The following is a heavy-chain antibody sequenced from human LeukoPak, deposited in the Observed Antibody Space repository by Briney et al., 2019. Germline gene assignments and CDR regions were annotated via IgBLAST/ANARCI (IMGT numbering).Heavy chain of an antibody. D-gene: IGHD4-17*01. V-gene: IGHV4-59*01. CDR2: IYVTGT. Sequence: PSETLSLTCTVSGGSIGTYYRSWVRQSPGTGLEWIGYIYVTGTRYNPYLQSRVTISVDTSKNQFSLQLRSVTAADTAVYYCAREDPQTTVPEGMDVWGQGTTVTVSS. J-gene: IGHJ6*02. CDR1: GGSIGTYY. CDR3: AREDPQTTVPEGMDV.